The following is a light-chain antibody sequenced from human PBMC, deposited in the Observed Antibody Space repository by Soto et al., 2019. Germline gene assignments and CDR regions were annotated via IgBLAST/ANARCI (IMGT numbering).Light chain of an antibody. J-gene: IGLJ2*01. CDR1: SSDVGAYNY. Sequence: QSVLTQPASVSASPGQSITISCTGTSSDVGAYNYVSWYQQHPGKAPKLMIFDVNNRPSGVTNRFSGSKSGNTASLTISGRQAEDEADYYCSSYTRSSTLDFGGGTKVTVL. CDR2: DVN. V-gene: IGLV2-14*03. CDR3: SSYTRSSTLD.